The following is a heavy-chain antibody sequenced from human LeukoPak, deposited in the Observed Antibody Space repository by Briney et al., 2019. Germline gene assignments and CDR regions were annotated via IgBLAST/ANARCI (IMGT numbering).Heavy chain of an antibody. Sequence: TGGSLRLSCAASGFIFSNYGMNWVRQSPGKGLEWVSHISSSGSTIYYADSVKGRFTISRDNAKNSLYLQMNSLRAEDTAVYYCATSPRYYHDPFAYYYMDVWGKGTTVTVSS. J-gene: IGHJ6*03. D-gene: IGHD3-10*01. V-gene: IGHV3-48*04. CDR2: ISSSGSTI. CDR1: GFIFSNYG. CDR3: ATSPRYYHDPFAYYYMDV.